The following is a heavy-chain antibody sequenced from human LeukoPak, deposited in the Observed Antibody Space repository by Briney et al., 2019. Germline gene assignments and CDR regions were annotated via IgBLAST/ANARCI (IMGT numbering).Heavy chain of an antibody. CDR1: GYTFTGYY. Sequence: GASVKVSCKASGYTFTGYYMHWVRQAPGQGLEWMGRINPNSGGTNYAQKFQGRVTMTRDTSISTAYMELSRLRSDDTAVYYCARDRYDFWSGYYSYFDYWGQRTLVTVSS. D-gene: IGHD3-3*01. V-gene: IGHV1-2*06. J-gene: IGHJ4*02. CDR2: INPNSGGT. CDR3: ARDRYDFWSGYYSYFDY.